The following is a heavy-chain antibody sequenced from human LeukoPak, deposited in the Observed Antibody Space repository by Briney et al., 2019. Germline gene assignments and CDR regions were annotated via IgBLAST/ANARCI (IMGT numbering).Heavy chain of an antibody. D-gene: IGHD2-21*01. CDR2: ISSSGSYI. Sequence: GGSLRRSCAASGLSFSSYTMNWVRQSPGKGLECVSSISSSGSYIYYADSVKGRFTISRDNAKNSLYLQMSSLRAEDTAVYYCARALNLRTRGGVFHWGQGTLVTVSS. J-gene: IGHJ4*02. CDR3: ARALNLRTRGGVFH. V-gene: IGHV3-21*01. CDR1: GLSFSSYT.